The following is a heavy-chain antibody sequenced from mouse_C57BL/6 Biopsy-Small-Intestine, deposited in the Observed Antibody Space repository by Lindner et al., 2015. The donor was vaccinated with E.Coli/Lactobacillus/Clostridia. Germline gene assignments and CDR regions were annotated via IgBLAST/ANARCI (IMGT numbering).Heavy chain of an antibody. CDR2: INPSNGNT. CDR1: GYTFTTYW. V-gene: IGHV1-7*01. J-gene: IGHJ4*01. Sequence: VQLQESGAELAKPGASVNLSCKTSGYTFTTYWMHWVKQRPGQGLEWIGYINPSNGNTKYNQKFKDKATLTADKSSSTAYMQLSSLTYEDSAVYYCARENYVMDYWGQGTSVTVSS. CDR3: ARENYVMDY.